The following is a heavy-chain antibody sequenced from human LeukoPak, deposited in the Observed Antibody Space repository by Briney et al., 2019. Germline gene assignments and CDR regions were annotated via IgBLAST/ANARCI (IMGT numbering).Heavy chain of an antibody. J-gene: IGHJ4*02. CDR3: TTGFDSSTWYMRNYYFDY. Sequence: PGGSLRLSCAASGFTFSDAWMSWVRQAPGKGLEWVGRIKRKADGETMDYAAPVKGRFTISRDDSENTLYLQMNSLKTEDTAVYYCTTGFDSSTWYMRNYYFDYWGQGTLVTVSS. CDR1: GFTFSDAW. D-gene: IGHD6-19*01. V-gene: IGHV3-15*01. CDR2: IKRKADGETM.